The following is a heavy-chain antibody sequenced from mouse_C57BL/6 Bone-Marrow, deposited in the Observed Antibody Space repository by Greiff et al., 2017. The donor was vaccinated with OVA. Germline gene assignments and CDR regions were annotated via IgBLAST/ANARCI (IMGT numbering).Heavy chain of an antibody. Sequence: QVQLQQSGAELVRPGTSVKVSCKASGYAFTNYLIEWVKQRPGQGLEWIGVINPGSGGTTYNEKFKGKATLTADKSSSTAYMQLSSLTSEDSAVYFCARGGGYYYWGQGTTLTVSS. V-gene: IGHV1-54*01. CDR2: INPGSGGT. D-gene: IGHD2-3*01. CDR1: GYAFTNYL. J-gene: IGHJ2*01. CDR3: ARGGGYYY.